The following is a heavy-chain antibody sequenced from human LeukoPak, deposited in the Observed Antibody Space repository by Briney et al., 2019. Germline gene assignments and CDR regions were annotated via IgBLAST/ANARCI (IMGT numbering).Heavy chain of an antibody. Sequence: GGSLRLFCAASGFTFNNYAMIWGRQAPGKGLEWVSAISADAGSTFYADSVKGRFTVSRDNSKNTLYLEMSCLRAEDTAVYYCAKAYYYGSGSNYKHFDHWGQGTLVTVSS. CDR3: AKAYYYGSGSNYKHFDH. V-gene: IGHV3-23*01. J-gene: IGHJ4*02. CDR2: ISADAGST. D-gene: IGHD3-10*01. CDR1: GFTFNNYA.